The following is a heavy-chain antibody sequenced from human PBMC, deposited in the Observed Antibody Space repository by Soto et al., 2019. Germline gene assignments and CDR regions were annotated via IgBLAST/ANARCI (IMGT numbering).Heavy chain of an antibody. CDR3: ARGGYYYENSGQNAYDY. Sequence: SETLSLTCTVSGGSISSGGYYWSWIRQHPWKGLEWVGYIYYGGSTYYNPSLKSRATISGDTSKNQFSLKLSPVTAADTAVYYCARGGYYYENSGQNAYDYWGQGILVTVS. CDR1: GGSISSGGYY. D-gene: IGHD3-22*01. V-gene: IGHV4-31*03. CDR2: IYYGGST. J-gene: IGHJ4*01.